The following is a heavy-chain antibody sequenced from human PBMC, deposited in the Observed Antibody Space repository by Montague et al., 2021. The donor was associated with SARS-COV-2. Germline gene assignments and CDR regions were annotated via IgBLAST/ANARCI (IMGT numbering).Heavy chain of an antibody. D-gene: IGHD6-13*01. CDR2: ISGSGGST. CDR1: GFTFSSYA. Sequence: SLRLSCAASGFTFSSYAMRWVRQAPGKGLEWVSAISGSGGSTYYADSVKGRFTISRDNSKNTLYLQMNSLRAEDTAVYYCAKVGSSWYHGYYYGMDVWGQGTTVTVS. V-gene: IGHV3-23*01. CDR3: AKVGSSWYHGYYYGMDV. J-gene: IGHJ6*02.